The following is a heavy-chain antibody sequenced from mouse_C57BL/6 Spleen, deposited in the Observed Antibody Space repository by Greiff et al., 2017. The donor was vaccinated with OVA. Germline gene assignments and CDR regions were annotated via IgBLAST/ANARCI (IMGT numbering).Heavy chain of an antibody. CDR2: IDPSDSYT. CDR1: GYTFTSYW. J-gene: IGHJ1*03. V-gene: IGHV1-50*01. D-gene: IGHD2-10*02. CDR3: ARSRYGNYPRYFDV. Sequence: QVQLQQPGAELVKPGASVKLSCKASGYTFTSYWRQWVKQRPGQGLEWIGEIDPSDSYTNYNQKFKGKATLTVDTSSSTAYMQLSSLTSEDSAVYYCARSRYGNYPRYFDVWGTGTTVTVSS.